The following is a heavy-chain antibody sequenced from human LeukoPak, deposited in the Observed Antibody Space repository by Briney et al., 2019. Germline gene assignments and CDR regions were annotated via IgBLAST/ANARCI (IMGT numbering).Heavy chain of an antibody. Sequence: GESLKISFKGSGYSFTSYWIAWVCQMPGKGLEWMGIIYPGDSDTRYSPSFQGQVTISADNSIRTAYLQWSSLKASDTAMYYCARRTVTGDYYFDYWGQGTLVTVSA. CDR3: ARRTVTGDYYFDY. CDR1: GYSFTSYW. J-gene: IGHJ4*02. V-gene: IGHV5-51*01. CDR2: IYPGDSDT. D-gene: IGHD6-19*01.